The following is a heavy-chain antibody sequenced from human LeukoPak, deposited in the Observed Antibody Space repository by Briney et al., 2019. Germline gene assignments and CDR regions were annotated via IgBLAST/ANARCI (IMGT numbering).Heavy chain of an antibody. J-gene: IGHJ3*01. Sequence: GRSLRLSCTASGFTFGDYAMSWFRQAPGKGLEWVSYISSSSSTIYYADSVKGRFTISRDNAKNSLYLQMNSLRAEDTAVYYCARDGGYCSSTNCYLGVWGQGTMVTVSS. CDR3: ARDGGYCSSTNCYLGV. CDR2: ISSSSSTI. V-gene: IGHV3-48*01. CDR1: GFTFGDYA. D-gene: IGHD2-2*01.